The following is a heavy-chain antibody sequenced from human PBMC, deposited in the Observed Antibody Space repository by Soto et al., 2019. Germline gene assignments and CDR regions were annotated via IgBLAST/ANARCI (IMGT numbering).Heavy chain of an antibody. D-gene: IGHD2-8*01. CDR2: IYYTGST. Sequence: QVQRQESGPGLVKPSETLSLTYTVSGGSIRGYNWSWIRQTPGKGLEWVGRIYYTGSTNYNPSLKRRLTLSVDTGKNQFSLKLGSVIAAYMAIYYCWMTNCTLPNWLEPGGQGTQVTLPS. CDR1: GGSIRGYN. CDR3: WMTNCTLPNWLEP. V-gene: IGHV4-59*08. J-gene: IGHJ5*02.